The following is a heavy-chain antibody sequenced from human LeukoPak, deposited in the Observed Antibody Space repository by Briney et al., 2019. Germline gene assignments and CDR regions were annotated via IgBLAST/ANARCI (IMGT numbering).Heavy chain of an antibody. CDR3: ARDFDCTGGSCYYVDV. CDR2: IFYTGNT. J-gene: IGHJ6*03. D-gene: IGHD3-9*01. V-gene: IGHV4-39*02. Sequence: PSETLSLTCTVSGGSITSSNFYWGWIRQPPEKGLEWIGSIFYTGNTYYQPSLRGRLSISLDTSKNLFSLTLTSVTAADTAVYFCARDFDCTGGSCYYVDVWGKGTTVTVSS. CDR1: GGSITSSNFY.